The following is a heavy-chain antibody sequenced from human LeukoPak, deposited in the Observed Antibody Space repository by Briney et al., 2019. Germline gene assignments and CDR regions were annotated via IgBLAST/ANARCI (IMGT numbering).Heavy chain of an antibody. CDR3: ARGHWGLDY. CDR1: GFTFSDHY. D-gene: IGHD7-27*01. CDR2: LSNTGSDI. Sequence: GGSLRLSCTVSGFTFSDHYMTWIRQAPGKGLEYISYLSNTGSDISYADSVKGRFSISRDNAKNSLYLQMNSLRAEDTAMYYCARGHWGLDYWGQGTLVTVSS. V-gene: IGHV3-11*01. J-gene: IGHJ4*02.